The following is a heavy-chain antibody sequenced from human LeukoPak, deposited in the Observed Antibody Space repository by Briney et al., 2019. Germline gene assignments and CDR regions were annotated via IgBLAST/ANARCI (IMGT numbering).Heavy chain of an antibody. V-gene: IGHV3-64*02. CDR1: GFTFSSYA. Sequence: PGGSLRLSCAASGFTFSSYAMHWVRQAPGKGLEYVSAISSDGGSTYYADSVRGRFTISRDNSENTLYLQMGSLRAEDMAVYYCARGPRSSPTEYFDCWGQGTLVTVSS. CDR3: ARGPRSSPTEYFDC. CDR2: ISSDGGST. D-gene: IGHD6-13*01. J-gene: IGHJ4*02.